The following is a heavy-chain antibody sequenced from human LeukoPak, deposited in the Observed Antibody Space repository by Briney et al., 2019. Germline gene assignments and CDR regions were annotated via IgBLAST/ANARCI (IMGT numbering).Heavy chain of an antibody. J-gene: IGHJ4*02. D-gene: IGHD3-16*01. V-gene: IGHV4-38-2*01. CDR1: GYSIRNGYS. CDR2: INHGGST. Sequence: SETLSLTCGVSGYSIRNGYSWGWIRQPPGKGLEWIGSINHGGSTTYNPSLRSRVTISLVTSKNAFSLRLRSVTAADTAVYYCARLGGYWGQGTLVTVSS. CDR3: ARLGGY.